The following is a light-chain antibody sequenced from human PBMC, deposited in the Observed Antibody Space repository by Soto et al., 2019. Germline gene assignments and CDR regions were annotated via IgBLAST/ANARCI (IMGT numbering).Light chain of an antibody. V-gene: IGLV2-14*01. Sequence: QSALTQPASVSASPGQSIAISCSGTSSDVGAYDYVSWYQHHPGKAPKLIIYEVTYRPSGVSNRFSASKSGNTASLTISGRQAEDDADYYCSSYTRSSTYVFGTGTKLTVL. CDR2: EVT. CDR1: SSDVGAYDY. CDR3: SSYTRSSTYV. J-gene: IGLJ1*01.